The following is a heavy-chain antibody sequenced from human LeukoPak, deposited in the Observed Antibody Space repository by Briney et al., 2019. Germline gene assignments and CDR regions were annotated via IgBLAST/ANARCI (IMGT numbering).Heavy chain of an antibody. CDR1: GFTFSSYA. D-gene: IGHD6-19*01. CDR3: AKGHRSSSSFDS. Sequence: PGGSLRLSCAASGFTFSSYAMSWVRQAPGKGLEWVSAISGSGGSTYYADSVKGRFTISRDNSNNTLYLQMNSLRAEDTAVYYCAKGHRSSSSFDSWGQGILVTVSS. J-gene: IGHJ4*02. V-gene: IGHV3-23*01. CDR2: ISGSGGST.